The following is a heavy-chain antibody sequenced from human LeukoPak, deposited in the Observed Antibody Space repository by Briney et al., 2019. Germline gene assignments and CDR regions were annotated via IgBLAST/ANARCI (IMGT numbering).Heavy chain of an antibody. J-gene: IGHJ4*02. CDR1: GFTFSSYS. CDR2: ISSSSSTI. Sequence: GGSLRLSCAASGFTFSSYSMNWVRQAPGKGLEWVSYISSSSSTIYYADSVKGRFTISRDNAKNSLYLQMNSLRAEDTAVYYCARVSYYGSGSYHDYWGQGTLVTVSS. V-gene: IGHV3-48*01. D-gene: IGHD3-10*01. CDR3: ARVSYYGSGSYHDY.